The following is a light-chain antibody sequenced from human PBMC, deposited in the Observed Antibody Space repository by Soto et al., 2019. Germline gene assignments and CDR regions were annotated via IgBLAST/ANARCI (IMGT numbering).Light chain of an antibody. V-gene: IGKV1-5*03. J-gene: IGKJ1*01. Sequence: DIQMTQSPSTLSSSVGDRVTITCLASQSISSWLAWYQQKPGKAPKLLIYKASSLESGVPSRFSGSGSGTEFTLTISSLQPDDFATYYCQQYNRYARPFGQGTKVEIK. CDR2: KAS. CDR1: QSISSW. CDR3: QQYNRYARP.